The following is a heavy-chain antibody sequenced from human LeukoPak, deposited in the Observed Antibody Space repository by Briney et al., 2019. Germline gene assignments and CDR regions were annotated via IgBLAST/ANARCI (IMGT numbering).Heavy chain of an antibody. D-gene: IGHD1-1*01. V-gene: IGHV4-39*07. CDR2: IYYSGST. CDR3: ARDTLWNRAKDYNWFDP. Sequence: KPSETLSLTCTVSGGSISSSSYYWGWIRQPPGKGLEWIGSIYYSGSTYYNPSLKSRVTISVDTSKNQFSLKLSSVTAADTAVYYCARDTLWNRAKDYNWFDPWGQGTLVTVSS. J-gene: IGHJ5*02. CDR1: GGSISSSSYY.